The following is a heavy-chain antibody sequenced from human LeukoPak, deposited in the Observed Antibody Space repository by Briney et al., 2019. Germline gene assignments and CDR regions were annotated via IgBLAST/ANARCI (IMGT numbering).Heavy chain of an antibody. V-gene: IGHV3-23*01. D-gene: IGHD3-10*01. CDR2: ISGSGGST. CDR1: GFTFSSYA. J-gene: IGHJ4*02. Sequence: GGSLRLSCAASGFTFSSYAMSWVRQAPGKGLEWVSAISGSGGSTYYADSVKGRFTISRDNSKNTLYLQMNSLRAEDTAVYYRAKDLGLMVRGEFDYWGQGTLVTVSS. CDR3: AKDLGLMVRGEFDY.